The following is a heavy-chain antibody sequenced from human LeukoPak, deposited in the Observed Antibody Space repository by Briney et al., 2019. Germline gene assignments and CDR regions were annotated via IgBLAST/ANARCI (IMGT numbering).Heavy chain of an antibody. Sequence: ASVKVSRKASGYTFTSYDINWVRQATGQGLEWMGWMNPNSGNTGYAQKFQGRVTMTRNTSISTAYMELSSLRSEDTAVYYCARQGSSSWYYYYMDVWGKGTTVTVSS. D-gene: IGHD6-13*01. V-gene: IGHV1-8*01. CDR3: ARQGSSSWYYYYMDV. CDR1: GYTFTSYD. CDR2: MNPNSGNT. J-gene: IGHJ6*03.